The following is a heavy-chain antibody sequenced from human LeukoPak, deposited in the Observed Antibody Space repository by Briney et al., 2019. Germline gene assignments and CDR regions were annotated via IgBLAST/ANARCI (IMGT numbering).Heavy chain of an antibody. J-gene: IGHJ4*02. CDR1: GFTFSSNG. D-gene: IGHD1-26*01. Sequence: GGSLRLSCAASGFTFSSNGMHWVRQAPGKGLEWVAVIWYDGSKKYYADSVKGRWTISRDNSENTLDLQMDSLRAEDTAVYYCARMSGSHIDYWGQGTLVTVSS. CDR2: IWYDGSKK. CDR3: ARMSGSHIDY. V-gene: IGHV3-33*01.